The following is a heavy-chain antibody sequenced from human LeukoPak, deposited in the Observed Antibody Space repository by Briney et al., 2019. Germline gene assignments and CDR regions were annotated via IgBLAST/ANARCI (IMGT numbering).Heavy chain of an antibody. D-gene: IGHD3-3*02. CDR1: GGTYSSYY. Sequence: ASVKVTCKASGGTYSSYYFSWVRQAPGQGLEWVGRINPNLGLPSHTQKLQGRVMITADKSTRTVYMELRSLRSEDTAVYYCARGPSTVSSFYEHWGQGTLVTVSS. CDR3: ARGPSTVSSFYEH. J-gene: IGHJ4*02. V-gene: IGHV1-69*04. CDR2: INPNLGLP.